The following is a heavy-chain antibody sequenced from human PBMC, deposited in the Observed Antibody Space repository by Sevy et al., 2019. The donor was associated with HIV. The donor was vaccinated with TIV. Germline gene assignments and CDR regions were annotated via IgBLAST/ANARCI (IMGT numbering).Heavy chain of an antibody. CDR3: ARGDYYGSLYYFDY. V-gene: IGHV3-21*01. CDR2: ISSGSSYI. J-gene: IGHJ4*02. D-gene: IGHD3-10*01. Sequence: GGSLRLSCAASGFTFSNYFINWVRQAPGKGLEWVSSISSGSSYIFYADSGKGRLTIPRDKAKNSLYLPMNSLRAEDTAVYYCARGDYYGSLYYFDYWGPGTLVTVSS. CDR1: GFTFSNYF.